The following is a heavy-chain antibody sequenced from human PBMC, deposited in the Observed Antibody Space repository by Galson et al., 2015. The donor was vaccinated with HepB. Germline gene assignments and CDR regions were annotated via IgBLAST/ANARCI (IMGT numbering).Heavy chain of an antibody. V-gene: IGHV3-30*04. J-gene: IGHJ3*02. CDR1: GFTFSSYA. D-gene: IGHD5-12*01. CDR3: ARGAGYSGYDFLEDAFDI. CDR2: ISYDGSNK. Sequence: SLRLSCAASGFTFSSYAMHWVRQAPGKGLEWVAVISYDGSNKYYADSVKGRFTISRDNSKNTLYLQMNSLRAEDTAVYYCARGAGYSGYDFLEDAFDIWGQGTMVTVSS.